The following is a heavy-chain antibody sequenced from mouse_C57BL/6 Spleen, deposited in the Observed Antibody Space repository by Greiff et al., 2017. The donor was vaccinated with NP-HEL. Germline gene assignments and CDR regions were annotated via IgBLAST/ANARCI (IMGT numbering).Heavy chain of an antibody. CDR2: ISPNNGGT. CDR1: GYTFTDYN. J-gene: IGHJ4*01. V-gene: IGHV1-22*01. Sequence: VQLQQSGPELVKPGASVKMSCKASGYTFTDYNMHWVKQSHGKSLEWIGYISPNNGGTSYNQKFKGKATLTVNKSSSTAYMELRSLTSEDSAVYYCANDYGAMDYWGQGTSVTVSS. CDR3: ANDYGAMDY.